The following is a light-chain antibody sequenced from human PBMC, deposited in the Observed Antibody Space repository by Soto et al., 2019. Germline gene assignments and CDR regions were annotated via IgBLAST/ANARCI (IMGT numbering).Light chain of an antibody. CDR3: SSYAGTKNVV. CDR1: SSDVGGYNY. Sequence: QSVLTQPPSASGSPGQSVTISCTGTSSDVGGYNYVSWYQQHPGKAPKLMIYEVSKRPSGVPDRFSGSKSGNTASLTVSGLQGEDEADYYCSSYAGTKNVVFGGGTKVTVL. J-gene: IGLJ2*01. V-gene: IGLV2-8*01. CDR2: EVS.